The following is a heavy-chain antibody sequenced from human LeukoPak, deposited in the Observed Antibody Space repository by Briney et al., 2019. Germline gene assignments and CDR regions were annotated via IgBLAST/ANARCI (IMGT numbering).Heavy chain of an antibody. V-gene: IGHV1-2*02. CDR2: INPNSGGT. CDR1: GYTFTGYY. J-gene: IGHJ5*02. CDR3: AREYSGSHLNWFDP. D-gene: IGHD1-26*01. Sequence: ASVKVSCKASGYTFTGYYMHWVRQAPGQGLEWMGWINPNSGGTNYAQKFQGRVTMTRDTSISTAYMELSRLRSDDTAVYYCAREYSGSHLNWFDPWGQGTLVTVSS.